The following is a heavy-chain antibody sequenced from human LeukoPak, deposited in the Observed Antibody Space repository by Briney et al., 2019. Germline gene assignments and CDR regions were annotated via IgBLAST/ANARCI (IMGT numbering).Heavy chain of an antibody. CDR3: ARGLSTVIRGVDNGHIDH. CDR2: MNPNSGNT. V-gene: IGHV1-8*01. D-gene: IGHD3-10*01. CDR1: GYTFTSYD. Sequence: ASVKVSCKASGYTFTSYDFNWVRQATGQGLEWMGWMNPNSGNTGYAQQFQGRVTMTRNTSISTAYMELSSLRSEDTAVYYCARGLSTVIRGVDNGHIDHWGQGALVTVSS. J-gene: IGHJ4*02.